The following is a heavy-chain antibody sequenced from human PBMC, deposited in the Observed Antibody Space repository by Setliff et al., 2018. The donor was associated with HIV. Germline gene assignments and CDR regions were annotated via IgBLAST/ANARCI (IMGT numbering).Heavy chain of an antibody. CDR3: ARAYYAIGGYTFDY. CDR2: IYSGGST. CDR1: GYSFTSYW. J-gene: IGHJ4*02. V-gene: IGHV3-66*01. Sequence: PGESLKISCKASGYSFTSYWIGWVRQMPGKGLEWVSVIYSGGSTYYADSVKGRFTISRDNAKNSLYLQMNSLRTEDTAVYYCARAYYAIGGYTFDYWGQGALVTVSS. D-gene: IGHD3-22*01.